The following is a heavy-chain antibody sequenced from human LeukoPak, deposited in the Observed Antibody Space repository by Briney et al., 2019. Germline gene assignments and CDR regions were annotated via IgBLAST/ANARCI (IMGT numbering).Heavy chain of an antibody. CDR2: TSDRGDYT. CDR3: ARKAQYNGHYPLDY. CDR1: GFTFTSYS. D-gene: IGHD1-7*01. Sequence: GGSLRLSCAASGFTFTSYSLSWVRQAPGKGLEWVSGTSDRGDYTYYADSVKGRFTISRDSSKNTLFLQMNSLRAEDTALYFCARKAQYNGHYPLDYWGQGTLVTVSS. J-gene: IGHJ4*02. V-gene: IGHV3-23*01.